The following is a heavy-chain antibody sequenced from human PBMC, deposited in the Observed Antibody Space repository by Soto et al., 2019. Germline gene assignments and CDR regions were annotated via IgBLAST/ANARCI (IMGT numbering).Heavy chain of an antibody. J-gene: IGHJ3*02. CDR1: GYTFTSYY. D-gene: IGHD3-10*01. Sequence: ASVKVSCKASGYTFTSYYMHLVRQAPGQGLEWMGMINPSGGGTTYAQKFQGRVTMTRDTSTSTVYMELSSLRSEDTAVYYCARDGPMDRAFDIWGQGTMVTVSS. CDR2: INPSGGGT. V-gene: IGHV1-46*01. CDR3: ARDGPMDRAFDI.